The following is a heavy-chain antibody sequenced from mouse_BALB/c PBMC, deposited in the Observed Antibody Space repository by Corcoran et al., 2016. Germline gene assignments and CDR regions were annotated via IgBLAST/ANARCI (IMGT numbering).Heavy chain of an antibody. D-gene: IGHD2-1*01. Sequence: LVKPGASVKISCKASGYSFTGYYMHWVKQSHGKSLEWIGYISCYNGATSYNQKFKGKATFTVDTSSSTAYMQFNSLTSEDSAVYYCARGNGNLYYYAMDYWGQGTSVTVSS. V-gene: IGHV1S34*01. CDR1: GYSFTGYY. CDR3: ARGNGNLYYYAMDY. CDR2: ISCYNGAT. J-gene: IGHJ4*01.